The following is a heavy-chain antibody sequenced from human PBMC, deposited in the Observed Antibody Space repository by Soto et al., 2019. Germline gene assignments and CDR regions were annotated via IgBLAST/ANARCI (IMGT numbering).Heavy chain of an antibody. CDR3: ARDDGENRGSDALDL. CDR2: IKGDGNAA. J-gene: IGHJ3*01. CDR1: GCTFSNNW. Sequence: GGSLRLSGVASGCTFSNNWMHWVRQPPGKGLVWVSRIKGDGNAARYAESVKGRFTISRDNSKTTLFLQMNSLRAEDTALYYCARDDGENRGSDALDLWGRGPVVTVSS. V-gene: IGHV3-74*01. D-gene: IGHD3-10*01.